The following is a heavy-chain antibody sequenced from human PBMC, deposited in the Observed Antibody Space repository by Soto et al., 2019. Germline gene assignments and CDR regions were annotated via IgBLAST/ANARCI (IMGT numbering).Heavy chain of an antibody. V-gene: IGHV5-51*01. J-gene: IGHJ3*02. CDR2: VYPADSDT. CDR1: GYSFTSYW. CDR3: ATGSRGYQPLPQLDI. Sequence: GESLKISCKGSGYSFTSYWIGGGRQMPGKGLEWMGVVYPADSDTRYSPSFQGQVIISADKSISTAYLQWSSLRASDTAMYYCATGSRGYQPLPQLDIWGQGTMVTGSS. D-gene: IGHD2-2*01.